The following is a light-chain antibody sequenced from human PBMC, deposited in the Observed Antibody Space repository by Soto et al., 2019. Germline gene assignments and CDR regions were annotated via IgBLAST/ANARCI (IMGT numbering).Light chain of an antibody. J-gene: IGLJ2*01. CDR3: GADHGSGSNFIVI. CDR1: SGYSNYK. V-gene: IGLV9-49*01. CDR2: VGTGGIVG. Sequence: QSVLTQPPSASASLGASVTLTCTLSSGYSNYKVDWYQQRPGKGPRFVMRVGTGGIVGSKGDGIPDRFSVLGSGLNRYLTSKNIQEEDESDYHCGADHGSGSNFIVIFGGGTKLTVL.